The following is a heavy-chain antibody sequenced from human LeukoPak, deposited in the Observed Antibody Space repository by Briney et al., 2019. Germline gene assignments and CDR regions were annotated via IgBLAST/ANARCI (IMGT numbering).Heavy chain of an antibody. CDR3: ARGGRPGDY. D-gene: IGHD1-26*01. CDR1: GFTYSSYS. J-gene: IGHJ4*02. Sequence: GGSLRLSCAASGFTYSSYSMNWVRQAPGKGLECVSYISGSSSAIYYADSVGGRFTISRDNAKNSLYLQMNSLRDEDTAVYYCARGGRPGDYWGQGTLVTVSS. CDR2: ISGSSSAI. V-gene: IGHV3-48*02.